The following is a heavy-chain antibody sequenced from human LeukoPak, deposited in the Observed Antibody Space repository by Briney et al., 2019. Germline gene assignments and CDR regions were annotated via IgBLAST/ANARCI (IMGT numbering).Heavy chain of an antibody. V-gene: IGHV3-48*03. J-gene: IGHJ4*02. Sequence: GGSLRLSCAASGFTFSSYKMTWVRQAPGKGLEWVSYISSSGGTIYYADSVKGRFTISRDNAKNSLYLQMNSLRAEDTAVYYCARHLSGVTGYTYGRGIDYWGQGTLVTVSS. D-gene: IGHD5-18*01. CDR1: GFTFSSYK. CDR3: ARHLSGVTGYTYGRGIDY. CDR2: ISSSGGTI.